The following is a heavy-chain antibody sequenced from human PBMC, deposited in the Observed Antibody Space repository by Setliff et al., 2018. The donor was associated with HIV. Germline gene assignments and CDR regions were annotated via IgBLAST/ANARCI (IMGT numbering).Heavy chain of an antibody. CDR2: INPSGGST. D-gene: IGHD3-22*01. CDR1: GYTFTSYS. J-gene: IGHJ4*02. V-gene: IGHV1-46*01. Sequence: ASVKVSCKASGYTFTSYSLHWVRQAPGQGLEWMGVINPSGGSTAYAENFQGRVTMTRDTSTSTVYMEMRGLRSDDTAVYYCGRSRGNGWYYYDSWGQGTLVTVSS. CDR3: GRSRGNGWYYYDS.